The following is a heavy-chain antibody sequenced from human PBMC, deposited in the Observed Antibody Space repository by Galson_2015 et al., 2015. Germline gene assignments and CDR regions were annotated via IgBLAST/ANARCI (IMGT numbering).Heavy chain of an antibody. CDR2: IRGSRGST. D-gene: IGHD5-18*01. J-gene: IGHJ4*02. V-gene: IGHV3-23*01. CDR1: GFTFDRYA. Sequence: LRLCYEASGFTFDRYAMSWVRHAPGQGLEWVSDIRGSRGSTYYADSVKGRFTISRDNSKNTLYLQMNSRRAEDPAVYYCAKEVGDTAMDRFDDWGQGTLVTVSS. CDR3: AKEVGDTAMDRFDD.